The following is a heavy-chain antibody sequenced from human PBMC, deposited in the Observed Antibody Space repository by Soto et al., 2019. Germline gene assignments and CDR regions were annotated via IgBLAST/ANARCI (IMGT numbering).Heavy chain of an antibody. CDR2: ISSRSAYI. CDR1: GFTFSSYS. J-gene: IGHJ4*02. Sequence: TGGSLRLSCAASGFTFSSYSMNWVRQAPGKGLEWVSSISSRSAYIYYADSVKGRFSISRDNAKNSLSLQMNSLRAEDTAVYYCARVIGYYDGSGYPDYWGQGTLVTVSS. D-gene: IGHD3-22*01. CDR3: ARVIGYYDGSGYPDY. V-gene: IGHV3-21*01.